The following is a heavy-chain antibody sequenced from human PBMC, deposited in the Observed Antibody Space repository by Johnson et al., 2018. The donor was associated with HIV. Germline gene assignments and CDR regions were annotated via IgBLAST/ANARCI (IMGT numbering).Heavy chain of an antibody. D-gene: IGHD4-17*01. CDR1: GFTFSSYP. V-gene: IGHV3-30-3*01. J-gene: IGHJ3*02. Sequence: QVQLVESGGGVVQPGRSLRLSCAASGFTFSSYPVHWVRQAPGKGLEWVAVISYDATNKYYADSVKGRFTISRDNSKNTLYLQMNSLRPEDTAVYYCARDFSVDYERGAFDIWGQGTMVTVS. CDR3: ARDFSVDYERGAFDI. CDR2: ISYDATNK.